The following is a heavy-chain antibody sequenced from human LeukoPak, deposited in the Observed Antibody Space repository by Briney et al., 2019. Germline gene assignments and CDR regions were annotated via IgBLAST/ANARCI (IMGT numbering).Heavy chain of an antibody. J-gene: IGHJ4*02. CDR2: GSSDGSTT. CDR3: ARDADGPGSLIDY. Sequence: PGGPLRLSCAASGFTFSTYWMQWVRQAPGKGLEWVSRGSSDGSTTTYADSVKGRFTISRDNGKNTLYLQMNSLRAEDTAAYYCARDADGPGSLIDYWGQGTLVTVSS. D-gene: IGHD1-14*01. V-gene: IGHV3-74*01. CDR1: GFTFSTYW.